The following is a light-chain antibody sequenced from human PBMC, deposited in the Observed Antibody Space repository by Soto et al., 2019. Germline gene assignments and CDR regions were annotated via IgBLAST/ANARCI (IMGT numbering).Light chain of an antibody. CDR2: YAS. CDR3: QQYNDWPPIT. V-gene: IGKV3-15*01. J-gene: IGKJ5*01. Sequence: EIIMTQSPATLSVSPGERATLSCRASHSVSNNLAWYQQKPGQAPRLLIYYASTMDTGIPARFSGSGSGTEFPLTISSLQSEDFALYYCQQYNDWPPITFGQGTRLEVK. CDR1: HSVSNN.